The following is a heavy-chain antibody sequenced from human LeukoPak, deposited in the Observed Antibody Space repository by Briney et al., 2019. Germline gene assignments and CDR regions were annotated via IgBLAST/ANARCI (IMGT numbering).Heavy chain of an antibody. CDR1: GFTFSNFP. CDR2: ISYDGTNK. D-gene: IGHD3-10*01. V-gene: IGHV3-30-3*01. J-gene: IGHJ3*02. Sequence: GGSLRLSCAASGFTFSNFPVHWVRQAPGKGLEWVAVISYDGTNKYYADAVKGRFTISRDKSKNTLYLQMNSLRAEDTAVYYCAIEVSVAFDIWGQGTMVTASS. CDR3: AIEVSVAFDI.